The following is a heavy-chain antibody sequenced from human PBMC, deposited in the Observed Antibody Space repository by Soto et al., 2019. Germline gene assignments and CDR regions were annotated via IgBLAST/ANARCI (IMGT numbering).Heavy chain of an antibody. CDR2: INPSGGTT. D-gene: IGHD3-16*01. J-gene: IGHJ6*02. Sequence: ASVKVSCKASGYTFTGYYMHWVRQAPGQGLEWMGIINPSGGTTNFAQMFQDRVTMTRDTSTNTVYMGLSSLRSEDTAVYYCAREAKGRGSGPRDFYHGMDVWGQGTTVTVSS. CDR1: GYTFTGYY. V-gene: IGHV1-46*01. CDR3: AREAKGRGSGPRDFYHGMDV.